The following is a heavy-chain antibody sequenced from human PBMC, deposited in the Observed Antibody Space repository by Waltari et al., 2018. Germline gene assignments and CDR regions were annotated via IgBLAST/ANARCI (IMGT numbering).Heavy chain of an antibody. CDR3: ASKYYDFWSGYYTHYYFDY. D-gene: IGHD3-3*01. V-gene: IGHV4-34*01. CDR1: GGSFSGYY. Sequence: QVQLQQWGAGLLKPSETLSLTCAVYGGSFSGYYWSWIRQPPGKGLEWIGEINHSGSTNYNPSLKSRVTISVDTSKNQFSLKLSSVTAADTAVYYCASKYYDFWSGYYTHYYFDYWGQGTLVTVSS. J-gene: IGHJ4*02. CDR2: INHSGST.